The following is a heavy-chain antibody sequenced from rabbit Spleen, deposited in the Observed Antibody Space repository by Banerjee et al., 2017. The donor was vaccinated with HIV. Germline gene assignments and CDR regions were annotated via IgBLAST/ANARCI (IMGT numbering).Heavy chain of an antibody. D-gene: IGHD1-1*01. J-gene: IGHJ4*01. V-gene: IGHV1S40*01. CDR3: ARSGGWGSSGASFNL. CDR1: GFSFSSGYD. Sequence: QSLEESGGGLVKPGASLTLTCKASGFSFSSGYDMCWVRQAPGKGLEWIACIHGGSDDFTYYASWAKGRFTCSKTSSTTVTLQMTSLTAADTATYFCARSGGWGSSGASFNLWGPGTLVTVS. CDR2: IHGGSDDFT.